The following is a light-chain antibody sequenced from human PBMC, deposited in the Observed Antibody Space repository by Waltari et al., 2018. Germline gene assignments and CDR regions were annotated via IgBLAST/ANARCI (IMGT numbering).Light chain of an antibody. CDR3: QHSYGTPPT. CDR1: DNVNNY. V-gene: IGKV1-39*01. CDR2: EAS. Sequence: DIQMTQSPSSLSASVGDRVTITCRASDNVNNYLSWYQQKPGKAPKLLIYEASTLQSGVPSRFSRSASGPDYTFAISSLQSEDVATYYCQHSYGTPPTFGGGTKVEFK. J-gene: IGKJ4*01.